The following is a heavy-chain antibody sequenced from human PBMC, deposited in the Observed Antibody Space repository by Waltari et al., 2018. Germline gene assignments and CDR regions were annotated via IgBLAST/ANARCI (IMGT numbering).Heavy chain of an antibody. J-gene: IGHJ6*02. CDR3: ASATPGIAAAGYYYYYGMDV. D-gene: IGHD6-13*01. CDR2: INPNSGGT. V-gene: IGHV1-2*06. CDR1: GYTFTGYY. Sequence: QVQLVQSGAEVKKPGASVKVSCKASGYTFTGYYMHWVRQAPGQGLEWMGRINPNSGGTNYARKFQGRVTMTRDTSISTAYMELSRLRSDDTAVYYCASATPGIAAAGYYYYYGMDVWGQGTTVTVSS.